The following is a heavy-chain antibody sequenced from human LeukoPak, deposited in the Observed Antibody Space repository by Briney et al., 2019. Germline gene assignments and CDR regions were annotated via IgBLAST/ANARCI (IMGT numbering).Heavy chain of an antibody. V-gene: IGHV4-39*01. Sequence: SETLSLTCTVSGGSISSSSYYWGWIRQPPGKGLEWIGSIYYSGSTYYNPSLKSRVTISVDTSKNQFSLKLSSVTAADTAVYYCARPRGPLAPIDYWGQGTLVTVSS. CDR3: ARPRGPLAPIDY. CDR1: GGSISSSSYY. CDR2: IYYSGST. D-gene: IGHD1-26*01. J-gene: IGHJ4*02.